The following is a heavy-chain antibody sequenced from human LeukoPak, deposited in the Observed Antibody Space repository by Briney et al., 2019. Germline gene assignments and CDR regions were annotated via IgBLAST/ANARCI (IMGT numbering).Heavy chain of an antibody. V-gene: IGHV4-59*01. J-gene: IGHJ4*02. D-gene: IGHD5-24*01. CDR2: IYYSGST. Sequence: PSETLSLTCTVSGGSISSYYWSWIRQPPGKGLEWIGYIYYSGSTNYNPSLKSRVTISVDASKNQFSLKLSSVTAADTAVYYCARAARSAPYFDYWGRGTLVTV. CDR1: GGSISSYY. CDR3: ARAARSAPYFDY.